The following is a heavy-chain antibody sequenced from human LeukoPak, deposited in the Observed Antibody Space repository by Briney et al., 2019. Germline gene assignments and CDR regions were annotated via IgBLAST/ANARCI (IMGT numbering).Heavy chain of an antibody. CDR1: GYSFTSYW. J-gene: IGHJ4*02. D-gene: IGHD3-3*01. V-gene: IGHV5-51*01. CDR3: ARRFGAIFGVVPFDY. CDR2: IYPGDSDT. Sequence: GESLKISCKGSGYSFTSYWIGWVRQMPGKGLEGMGIIYPGDSDTRYSPSFQGQVTISADKSISTAYLQWSSLKASDTAMYYCARRFGAIFGVVPFDYWGQGTLVTVSS.